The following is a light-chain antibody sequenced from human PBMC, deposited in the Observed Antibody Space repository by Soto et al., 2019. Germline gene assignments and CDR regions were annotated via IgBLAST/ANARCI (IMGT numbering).Light chain of an antibody. Sequence: DIQVAQRLASLSSSVGDRVTISCGTSQTISDYLNWYQHKPGKAPKLLISAASSLQSGVPSRFSGSGSGTDFTLTISSLQPEDVGIYYCQQCHATPRTIGQGTRLEIK. CDR1: QTISDY. V-gene: IGKV1-39*01. J-gene: IGKJ5*01. CDR2: AAS. CDR3: QQCHATPRT.